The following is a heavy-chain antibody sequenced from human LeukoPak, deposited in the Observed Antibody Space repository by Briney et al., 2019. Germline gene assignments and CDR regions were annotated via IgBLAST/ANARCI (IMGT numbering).Heavy chain of an antibody. Sequence: GGSLRLSCAASGFTFDDYAMHWVRPAPGKGLEWGSGISWNSGSIGYADSVKGRFTISRDNAKNSLYLQMNSLRAEDAALYYCAKDSGSSYYYNMDVWGKGNTVTVSS. J-gene: IGHJ6*03. CDR2: ISWNSGSI. CDR1: GFTFDDYA. CDR3: AKDSGSSYYYNMDV. V-gene: IGHV3-9*01. D-gene: IGHD1-26*01.